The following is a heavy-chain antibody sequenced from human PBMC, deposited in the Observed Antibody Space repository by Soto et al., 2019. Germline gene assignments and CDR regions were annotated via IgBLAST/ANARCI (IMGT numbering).Heavy chain of an antibody. D-gene: IGHD1-1*01. J-gene: IGHJ4*02. Sequence: EVPLLESGGGLVQPGGSLRLPWAASGFTISSNAMYWVRQAPGKGLEWVSGIRDRGDTTHYAASVKGRFTISRDTSKNTLYLQLNTLRADDTAVYYCAKDKPGTTSFDYLGQGTLVNVSS. V-gene: IGHV3-23*01. CDR3: AKDKPGTTSFDY. CDR2: IRDRGDTT. CDR1: GFTISSNA.